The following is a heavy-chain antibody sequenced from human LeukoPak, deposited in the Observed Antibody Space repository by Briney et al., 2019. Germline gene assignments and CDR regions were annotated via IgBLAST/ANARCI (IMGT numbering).Heavy chain of an antibody. D-gene: IGHD2-15*01. CDR2: INHSGST. CDR1: GGSFSGYY. CDR3: ARGVQGDVVVVAANFDY. J-gene: IGHJ4*02. Sequence: SETLSLTCAVYGGSFSGYYWSWIRQPPGKGLEWIGEINHSGSTNYNPSLKSRVTISVDTSKNQFSLKLSSVTAADTAVYYCARGVQGDVVVVAANFDYWGQGTLVTVSS. V-gene: IGHV4-34*01.